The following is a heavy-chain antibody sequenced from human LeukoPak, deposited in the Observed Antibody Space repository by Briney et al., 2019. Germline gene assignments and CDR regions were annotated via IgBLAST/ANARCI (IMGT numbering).Heavy chain of an antibody. CDR1: GFTFSSYG. D-gene: IGHD5-24*01. CDR2: IKPDGSEK. J-gene: IGHJ4*02. CDR3: ARGQYTDGLSY. V-gene: IGHV3-7*03. Sequence: PGGSLRLSCAASGFTFSSYGMHWVRQAPGKGLEWVAIIKPDGSEKYYVDSVKGRFTISRDNAENSLFLQMNGLRPEDTAVFYCARGQYTDGLSYWGQGTLVTVSS.